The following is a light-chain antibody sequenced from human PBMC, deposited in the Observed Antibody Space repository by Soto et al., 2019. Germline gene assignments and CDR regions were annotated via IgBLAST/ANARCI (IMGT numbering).Light chain of an antibody. CDR1: QSVSSN. V-gene: IGKV3-15*01. Sequence: EILLPQSPATLSSFPGDRVTLSCRASQSVSSNLAWYQQKPGQAPRLLIYGASTRATGIPARFSGSGSGTEFTLTISSLQSEDFAVYCCQQYNNWPPWTFGQGTKVDIK. CDR2: GAS. CDR3: QQYNNWPPWT. J-gene: IGKJ1*01.